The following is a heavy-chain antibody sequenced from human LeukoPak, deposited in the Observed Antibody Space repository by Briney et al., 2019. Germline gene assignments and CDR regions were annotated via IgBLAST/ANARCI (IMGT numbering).Heavy chain of an antibody. CDR2: VYYSRTT. CDR1: GRSVSSSSYY. J-gene: IGHJ6*03. V-gene: IGHV4-39*01. D-gene: IGHD4-23*01. Sequence: SETLSLTCSVSGRSVSSSSYYWGWIRQPPGKGLEWMGTVYYSRTTYSNPSLKSRVTISVDTSKNQFSLKLRSVTAADTAVYYCAKQSYGGHEYYYYMDVWGKGTTVIVSS. CDR3: AKQSYGGHEYYYYMDV.